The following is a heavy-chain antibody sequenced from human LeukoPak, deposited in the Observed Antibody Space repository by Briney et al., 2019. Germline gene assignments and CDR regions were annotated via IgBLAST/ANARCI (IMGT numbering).Heavy chain of an antibody. CDR1: GFTFSTYS. V-gene: IGHV3-48*01. D-gene: IGHD6-13*01. CDR2: IPFSSSTI. CDR3: ARGYSSSWYFVFDY. Sequence: PGGSLRLSCAAPGFTFSTYSMNWVRQAPGKGLEWVSYIPFSSSTIYYADSVKGRFTISRDNAKNSLYLQMNSLRAEDTAVYYCARGYSSSWYFVFDYWGQGTLVTVSS. J-gene: IGHJ4*02.